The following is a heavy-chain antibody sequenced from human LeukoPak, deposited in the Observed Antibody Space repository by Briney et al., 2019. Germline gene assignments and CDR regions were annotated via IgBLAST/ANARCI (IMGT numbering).Heavy chain of an antibody. J-gene: IGHJ6*02. D-gene: IGHD1-26*01. CDR2: MNPNSGNT. V-gene: IGHV1-8*02. CDR3: ARVSNSGSYEYYYYYYGMDV. CDR1: GYTFTSYG. Sequence: ASVKVSCKASGYTFTSYGISWVRQAPGQGLEWMGWMNPNSGNTGYAQKFQGRVTMTRNTSISTAYMELSSLRSEDTAVYYCARVSNSGSYEYYYYYYGMDVWGQGTTVTVSS.